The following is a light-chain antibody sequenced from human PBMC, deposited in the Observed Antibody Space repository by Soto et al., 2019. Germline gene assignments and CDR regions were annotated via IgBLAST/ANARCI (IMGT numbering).Light chain of an antibody. CDR3: LQTYNLPRT. J-gene: IGKJ1*01. CDR1: EGINIY. V-gene: IGKV1-16*01. CDR2: GAS. Sequence: DIQMTQSRPSLSASVGDRVTIIFRASEGINIYLAWFQQKPGKPPTLLIYGASALQSGVPARFSGSGSGTDFTLTISNMQREDFATYYCLQTYNLPRTFGQGTKVDIK.